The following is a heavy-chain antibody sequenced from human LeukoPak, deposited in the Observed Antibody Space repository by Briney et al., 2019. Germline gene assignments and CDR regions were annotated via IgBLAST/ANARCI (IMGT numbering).Heavy chain of an antibody. J-gene: IGHJ4*02. Sequence: GGSLRLSCAASGFTFSSYAMHWVRQAPGKGLEYVSAISSNGGSTYYANSVKGRFTISRDNSKNTLYLQMGSLRAEDMAVYYCARCRGSSCRYDYWGQGTLVTVSS. CDR1: GFTFSSYA. V-gene: IGHV3-64*01. CDR3: ARCRGSSCRYDY. CDR2: ISSNGGST. D-gene: IGHD6-6*01.